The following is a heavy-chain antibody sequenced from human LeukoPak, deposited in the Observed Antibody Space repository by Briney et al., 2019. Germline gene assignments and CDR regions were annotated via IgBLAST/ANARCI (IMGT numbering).Heavy chain of an antibody. CDR1: GFTFDDYA. CDR2: ISWNSGSI. Sequence: GRSLRLSCAASGFTFDDYAMHWVRQPPGKGLEWVSGISWNSGSIGYADSVKGRFTISRDNAKNTLYLQMNSLRAEDMALYYCVKQDTAGFRNDAFDIWGQGTMVTVSS. V-gene: IGHV3-9*03. J-gene: IGHJ3*02. CDR3: VKQDTAGFRNDAFDI. D-gene: IGHD5-18*01.